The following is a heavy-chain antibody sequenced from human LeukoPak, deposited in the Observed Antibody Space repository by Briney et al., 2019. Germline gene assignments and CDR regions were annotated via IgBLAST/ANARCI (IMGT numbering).Heavy chain of an antibody. CDR3: ARRNGHTWDVGNWFDP. CDR2: ISYNGVT. D-gene: IGHD5-24*01. V-gene: IGHV4-39*01. Sequence: SETLSLTCSVSGDSIRSNSFFWGWIRQPPGMGLEWIASISYNGVTYYNPFLSSRATVSVDTYKNQFSLRLFSVTAADAAVYYCARRNGHTWDVGNWFDPWGPGTLVTVSS. CDR1: GDSIRSNSFF. J-gene: IGHJ5*02.